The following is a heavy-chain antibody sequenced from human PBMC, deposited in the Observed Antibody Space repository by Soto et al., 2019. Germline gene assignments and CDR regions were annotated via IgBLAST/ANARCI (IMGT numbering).Heavy chain of an antibody. CDR2: ISSSSSNI. Sequence: PGGSLRLSCAASGFTFTSYSMNWVRQAPGKGLEWVSYISSSSSNIYYAESVKGQFTISRDNAKNSLYLQMNSLRAEDTAVYYCARDQGSIDYWGQGTLVTVSS. J-gene: IGHJ4*02. CDR1: GFTFTSYS. CDR3: ARDQGSIDY. V-gene: IGHV3-48*01.